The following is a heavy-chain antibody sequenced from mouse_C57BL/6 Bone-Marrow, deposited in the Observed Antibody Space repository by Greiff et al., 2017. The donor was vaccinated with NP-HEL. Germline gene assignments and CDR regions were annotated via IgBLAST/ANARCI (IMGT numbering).Heavy chain of an antibody. V-gene: IGHV5-6*01. CDR3: ARGGWDGDFDY. D-gene: IGHD4-1*01. CDR2: ISSGGSYT. J-gene: IGHJ2*01. Sequence: EVKLQESGGDLVKPGGSLKLSCAASGFTFSSYGMSWVRQTPDKRLEWVATISSGGSYTYYPDSVKGRFTISSDNAKNTLYLQMSSLKSEDTAMYYCARGGWDGDFDYWGQGTTLTVSS. CDR1: GFTFSSYG.